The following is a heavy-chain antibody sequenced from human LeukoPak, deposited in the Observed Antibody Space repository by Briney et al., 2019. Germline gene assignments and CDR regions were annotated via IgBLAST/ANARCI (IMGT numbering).Heavy chain of an antibody. Sequence: GGSLRLSCAASGFTFSSNWMSWVRQAPGKGLEWVANIKQDGSEKYYVDSVKGRFTISRDNAKNSLYLQMNSLRAEDTAVYYCARDPPYWGFDWSLDYWGQGTLVTVSS. CDR1: GFTFSSNW. D-gene: IGHD3-9*01. J-gene: IGHJ4*02. V-gene: IGHV3-7*01. CDR2: IKQDGSEK. CDR3: ARDPPYWGFDWSLDY.